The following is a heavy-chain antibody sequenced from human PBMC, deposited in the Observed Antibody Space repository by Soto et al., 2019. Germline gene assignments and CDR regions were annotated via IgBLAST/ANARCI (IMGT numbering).Heavy chain of an antibody. J-gene: IGHJ1*01. V-gene: IGHV3-53*04. Sequence: HPGGSLRLSCAASGFTVSSNYMSWVRQAPGKGLEWVSVIYSGGSTYYADSVKGRFTISRHNSKNTLYLQMNSLRAEDTAVYYCARSAPTKWLVYFQHWGQGTLVTVSS. CDR3: ARSAPTKWLVYFQH. D-gene: IGHD6-19*01. CDR1: GFTVSSNY. CDR2: IYSGGST.